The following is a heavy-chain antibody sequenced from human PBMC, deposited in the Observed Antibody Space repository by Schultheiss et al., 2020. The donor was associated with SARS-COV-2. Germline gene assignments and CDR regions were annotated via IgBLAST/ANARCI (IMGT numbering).Heavy chain of an antibody. CDR3: ARVYCGGDCYLPGPLYYFDY. V-gene: IGHV1-18*01. J-gene: IGHJ4*02. CDR2: ISAYNGNT. CDR1: GGTFSSYA. D-gene: IGHD2-21*02. Sequence: ASVKVSCKASGGTFSSYAISWVRQAPGQGLEWMGRISAYNGNTNYAQKLQGRVTMTTDTSTSTAYMELRSLRSDDTAVYYCARVYCGGDCYLPGPLYYFDYWGQGTLVTVSS.